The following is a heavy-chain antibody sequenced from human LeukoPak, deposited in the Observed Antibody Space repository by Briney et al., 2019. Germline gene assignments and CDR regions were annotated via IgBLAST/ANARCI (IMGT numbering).Heavy chain of an antibody. CDR2: INPNSGDT. CDR3: ARAYYDDSGRRTCDY. J-gene: IGHJ4*02. D-gene: IGHD3-22*01. Sequence: ASVKVSCKTSGYTFTVFYIHWVRQAPGQGLEWMGWINPNSGDTRYAQKFQGRVTKTRDTSISRAYMERSRLTYDDTSVCDCARAYYDDSGRRTCDYWGQGTLVTVSS. CDR1: GYTFTVFY. V-gene: IGHV1-2*02.